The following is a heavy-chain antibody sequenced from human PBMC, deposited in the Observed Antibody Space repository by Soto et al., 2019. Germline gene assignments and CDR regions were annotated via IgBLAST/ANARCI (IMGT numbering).Heavy chain of an antibody. Sequence: SETLALTCTVSGGSISSSSYYGGRSRQHPGKGLEWIGSIYYSGSTYYNPSLKSRVTISVDTSKNQFSLKLSSVTAADAVVFYCASPRAGTSENWFVPWGQGTLVTVSS. J-gene: IGHJ5*02. V-gene: IGHV4-39*01. CDR1: GGSISSSSYY. CDR3: ASPRAGTSENWFVP. D-gene: IGHD1-7*01. CDR2: IYYSGST.